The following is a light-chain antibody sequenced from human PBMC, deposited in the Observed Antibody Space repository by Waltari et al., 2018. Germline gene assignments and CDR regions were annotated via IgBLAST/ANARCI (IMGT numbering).Light chain of an antibody. V-gene: IGLV3-21*02. Sequence: SYVMTQPPSESVAPGQDATITCGGNNIGRKTVHWYQQKPGQAPVLVVYDDSDRASGIPERFSDSKSGDTATLTIGRVEAGDEADYSCQVWDGGRVVFGGGTKLTVL. CDR2: DDS. CDR3: QVWDGGRVV. CDR1: NIGRKT. J-gene: IGLJ2*01.